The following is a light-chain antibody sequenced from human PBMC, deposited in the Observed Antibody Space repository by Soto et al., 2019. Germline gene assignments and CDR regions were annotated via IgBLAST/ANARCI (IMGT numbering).Light chain of an antibody. V-gene: IGLV4-69*01. CDR2: VDSDGSH. CDR1: SGHSSYA. Sequence: QLVLTQSPSASASLGASVKLTCTLSSGHSSYAIAWHQQQPEKGPRYLMKVDSDGSHPRGDAIPDRFSGSSSGAERYLTISSLQSEDEADYYCQTWGTGIHVVFGGGTKVTVL. J-gene: IGLJ2*01. CDR3: QTWGTGIHVV.